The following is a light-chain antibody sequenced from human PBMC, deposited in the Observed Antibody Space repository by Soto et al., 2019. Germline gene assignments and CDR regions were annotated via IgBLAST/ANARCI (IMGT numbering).Light chain of an antibody. V-gene: IGKV3D-15*01. Sequence: EVVLTQSPGTLSLSPGERATLSCRASQSVSNNYLAWYQQKPGQAPRLLIYDASSRATGIPARFSGSGSGTEFTLTISSLQSEDFAVYYCQQYNNWVWTFGQGTKVDIK. J-gene: IGKJ1*01. CDR2: DAS. CDR1: QSVSNN. CDR3: QQYNNWVWT.